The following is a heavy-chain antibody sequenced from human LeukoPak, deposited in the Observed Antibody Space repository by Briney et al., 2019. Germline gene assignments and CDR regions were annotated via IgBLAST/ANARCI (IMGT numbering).Heavy chain of an antibody. V-gene: IGHV4-4*07. CDR3: ARDETYSSDWQSNHYYYYMDV. D-gene: IGHD6-19*01. CDR1: GGSISSYY. CDR2: IYTSGTI. J-gene: IGHJ6*03. Sequence: SETLSLTCTVSGGSISSYYWSWIRQPAGTALEWIGRIYTSGTITYNPSLKSRVTMSVDTSKNQFSLKLSSVTATDTAVYYCARDETYSSDWQSNHYYYYMDVWGKGTTVTVSS.